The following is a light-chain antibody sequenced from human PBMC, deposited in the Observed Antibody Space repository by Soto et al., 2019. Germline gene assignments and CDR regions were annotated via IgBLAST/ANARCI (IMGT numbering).Light chain of an antibody. Sequence: DIVMTQSPDSLAVSLGERATINCKSSQSVLYSSNNKNYLAWYQQKQGQPPKLLIYWASTRESGVPDRVSGSGSGTDFTLTISSLQAEDVAVYYCQQYYSTPPTFGPGTKVDIK. J-gene: IGKJ3*01. CDR1: QSVLYSSNNKNY. CDR3: QQYYSTPPT. V-gene: IGKV4-1*01. CDR2: WAS.